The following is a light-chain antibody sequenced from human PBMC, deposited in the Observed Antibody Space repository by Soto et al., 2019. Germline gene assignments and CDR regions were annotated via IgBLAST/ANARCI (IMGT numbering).Light chain of an antibody. CDR1: QSVGSN. J-gene: IGKJ2*01. Sequence: EIVMTQSPANLSVSPGERATLFCRSRQSVGSNLAGYKQKPGQGRRLLIYGASTRATGIPARFSCSGSGTEFTLTISSLQSEDFAVYYCQQYNKWPPYTCGQGPKVHIK. V-gene: IGKV3-15*01. CDR3: QQYNKWPPYT. CDR2: GAS.